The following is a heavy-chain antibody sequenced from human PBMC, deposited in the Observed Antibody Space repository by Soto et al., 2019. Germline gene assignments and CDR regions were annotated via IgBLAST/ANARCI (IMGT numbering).Heavy chain of an antibody. Sequence: SETLSLTCTVSGGSISSSSYYWVWIRQPPGKGLEWIGSIYYSGSTYYNPSLKSRVTISVDTSKNQFSLKLSSVTAADTAVYYCARRGNCDLLPKYGMDVWGQGTTVTVSS. CDR2: IYYSGST. CDR1: GGSISSSSYY. CDR3: ARRGNCDLLPKYGMDV. J-gene: IGHJ6*02. V-gene: IGHV4-39*01. D-gene: IGHD1-7*01.